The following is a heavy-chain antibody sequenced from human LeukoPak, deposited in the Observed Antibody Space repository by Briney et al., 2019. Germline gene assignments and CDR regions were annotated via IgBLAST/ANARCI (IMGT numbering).Heavy chain of an antibody. Sequence: GMSLRLSCAASRFTSSSYAIHWVRQAPGKGLEWVAAISYDGSNKYYADSVKGRFTISRDNSKNTLYLQMNSLRGEDTALYLCARATGYRPDDAFDIWGQGTMVTVSS. V-gene: IGHV3-30-3*01. D-gene: IGHD3-16*02. CDR1: RFTSSSYA. CDR3: ARATGYRPDDAFDI. CDR2: ISYDGSNK. J-gene: IGHJ3*02.